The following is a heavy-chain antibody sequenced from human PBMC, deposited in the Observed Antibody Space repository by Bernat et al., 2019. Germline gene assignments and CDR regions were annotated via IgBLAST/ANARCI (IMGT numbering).Heavy chain of an antibody. V-gene: IGHV3-33*01. CDR2: IWYDGSNK. Sequence: QVQLVESGGGVVQPGRSLRLSCAASGFTFSSYGMHWVRQAPGKGLEWVAVIWYDGSNKYYADSVKGRFTISRDNSKNTLYLQMNSLRAEDTAVNTWAGEGNYVKDYYNYYMDFWGKGTTVTVSS. J-gene: IGHJ6*03. CDR3: AGEGNYVKDYYNYYMDF. D-gene: IGHD3-16*01. CDR1: GFTFSSYG.